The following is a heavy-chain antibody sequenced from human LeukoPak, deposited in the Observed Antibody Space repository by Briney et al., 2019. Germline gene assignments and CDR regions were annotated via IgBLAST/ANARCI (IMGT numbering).Heavy chain of an antibody. V-gene: IGHV1-69*13. Sequence: SVKVSCKASGGTFSSYAISWVRQAPGQGLEWMGGIIPIFGTANYAQKFQGRVTITADESTSTAYMELSSLRSEDTAVYYCARAVTMVKTGFDYWGQGTLVTVSS. CDR3: ARAVTMVKTGFDY. D-gene: IGHD3-10*01. CDR1: GGTFSSYA. CDR2: IIPIFGTA. J-gene: IGHJ4*02.